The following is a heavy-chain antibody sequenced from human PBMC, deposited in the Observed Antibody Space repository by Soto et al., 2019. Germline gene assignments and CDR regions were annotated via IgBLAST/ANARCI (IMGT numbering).Heavy chain of an antibody. CDR2: INPYSGGT. CDR1: GYTFTDYY. J-gene: IGHJ4*02. D-gene: IGHD6-19*01. Sequence: QVQLVQSGAEVKKPGASVKVSCKASGYTFTDYYLHWVRQAPGQGLEWMGWINPYSGGTHFTQKFQGWVSMTRDTSINTGYLELSRLKSDDTAIYYCARVRSIYSTGWYYFDYWGQGTLVNVSS. V-gene: IGHV1-2*04. CDR3: ARVRSIYSTGWYYFDY.